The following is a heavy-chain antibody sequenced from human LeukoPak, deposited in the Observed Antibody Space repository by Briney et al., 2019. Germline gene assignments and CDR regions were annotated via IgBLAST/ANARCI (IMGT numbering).Heavy chain of an antibody. CDR2: IIPIFGIA. CDR1: GGTFSSYA. CDR3: ARDFVYYGSGSYYGGPFDY. V-gene: IGHV1-69*04. Sequence: SVKVSCKASGGTFSSYAISWVRQAPGQGLEWMGRIIPIFGIANYAQKFQGRVTITADKSTSTAYMELSSLRSEDTAVYHCARDFVYYGSGSYYGGPFDYWGQGTLVTVSS. J-gene: IGHJ4*02. D-gene: IGHD3-10*01.